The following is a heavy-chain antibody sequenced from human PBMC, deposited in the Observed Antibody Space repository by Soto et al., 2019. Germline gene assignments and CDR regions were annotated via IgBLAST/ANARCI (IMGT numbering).Heavy chain of an antibody. D-gene: IGHD4-4*01. CDR3: AKDPRGGYSILSIDY. CDR1: GGSLSGGTNY. V-gene: IGHV4-61*01. Sequence: SETLSLTCTVSGGSLSGGTNYWSWVRQSPGKEMEWIGYIYDRGSTKYNPSLKSRVTISQDTSSNQFSLQMNSLRADDTAVYYCAKDPRGGYSILSIDYWGQGTQVTVSS. J-gene: IGHJ4*02. CDR2: IYDRGST.